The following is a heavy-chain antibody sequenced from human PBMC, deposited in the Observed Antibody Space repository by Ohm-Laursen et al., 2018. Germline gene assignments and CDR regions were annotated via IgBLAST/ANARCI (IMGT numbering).Heavy chain of an antibody. Sequence: SLRLSCAASGFTFSISGMTWVRQAPGKGLECVSGISVSGSSTDYADSVKGRFTISRDNSKNTLYLQMNSLRAEDTAVYYCAKGTTDVDYWGQGTLVTVSS. J-gene: IGHJ4*02. V-gene: IGHV3-23*01. D-gene: IGHD1-1*01. CDR1: GFTFSISG. CDR2: ISVSGSST. CDR3: AKGTTDVDY.